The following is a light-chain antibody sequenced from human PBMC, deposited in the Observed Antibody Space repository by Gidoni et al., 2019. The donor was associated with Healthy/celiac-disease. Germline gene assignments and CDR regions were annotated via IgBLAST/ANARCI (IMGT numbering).Light chain of an antibody. V-gene: IGKV4-1*01. CDR1: QSVLYSPNNKNY. CDR3: QQYYSTPFT. J-gene: IGKJ3*01. CDR2: WAS. Sequence: DIVMTQPPDPLAASLGERATINCKSSQSVLYSPNNKNYLAWYQQKPGQPPKLLIYWASTRESGVPDRFSGSGSGTDFTLTISSLQAEDVAVYYCQQYYSTPFTFGPGTKVDIK.